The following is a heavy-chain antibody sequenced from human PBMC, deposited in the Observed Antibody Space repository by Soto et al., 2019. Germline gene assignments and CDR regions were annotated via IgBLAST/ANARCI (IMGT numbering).Heavy chain of an antibody. Sequence: PGESLKISCQGFGYSFPAYWIAWVRQMPGKGLEWMGIIYPADSDTKYSPSFQGQVTISADKSIDTAYLQWSSLKASDTATYYCARLTLTGYYHHYYDMNVWGQGTTVTVSS. V-gene: IGHV5-51*01. CDR3: ARLTLTGYYHHYYDMNV. D-gene: IGHD3-9*01. CDR2: IYPADSDT. J-gene: IGHJ6*02. CDR1: GYSFPAYW.